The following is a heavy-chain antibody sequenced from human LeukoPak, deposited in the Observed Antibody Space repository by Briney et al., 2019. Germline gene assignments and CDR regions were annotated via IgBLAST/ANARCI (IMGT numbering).Heavy chain of an antibody. J-gene: IGHJ5*02. CDR1: GGSFSDYN. Sequence: PSETLSLTCAVYGGSFSDYNWSWIRQPPGKGLEWIGEINHSGSTNYNPSLKSRVTISVDTSKNQFSLKLSSVTAADTAVFYCARDSGPWGVFDPWGQGTLVTVSS. V-gene: IGHV4-34*01. CDR3: ARDSGPWGVFDP. D-gene: IGHD3-10*01. CDR2: INHSGST.